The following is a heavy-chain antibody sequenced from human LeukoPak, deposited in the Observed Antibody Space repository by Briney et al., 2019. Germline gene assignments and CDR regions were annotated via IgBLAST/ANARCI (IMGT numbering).Heavy chain of an antibody. Sequence: GGSLRLSCAASGFDLNTYEMNWVRQAPGKGLEWIADITISGHTKNYADSVKGRFTIPRDNAGTSLYLQMNSLRVEDTGVYYCARGDPHADLWGQGTLVTVSS. V-gene: IGHV3-48*03. CDR2: ITISGHTK. CDR3: ARGDPHADL. CDR1: GFDLNTYE. J-gene: IGHJ5*02.